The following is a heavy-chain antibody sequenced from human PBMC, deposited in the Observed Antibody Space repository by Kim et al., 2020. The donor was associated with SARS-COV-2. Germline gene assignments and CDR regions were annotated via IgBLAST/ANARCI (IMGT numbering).Heavy chain of an antibody. Sequence: ASVKVSCKASGYTFTGYYMHWVRQAPGQGLEWMGWINPNSGGTNYAQKFQGRVTMTRDTSISTAYMELSRLRSDDTAVYYCALKEGYCSSTSCWLDYWGQGTLVTVSS. J-gene: IGHJ4*02. V-gene: IGHV1-2*02. CDR1: GYTFTGYY. CDR2: INPNSGGT. D-gene: IGHD2-2*01. CDR3: ALKEGYCSSTSCWLDY.